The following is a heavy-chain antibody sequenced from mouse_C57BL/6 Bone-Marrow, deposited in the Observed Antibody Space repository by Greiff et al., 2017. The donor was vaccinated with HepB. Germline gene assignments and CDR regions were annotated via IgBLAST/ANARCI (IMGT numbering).Heavy chain of an antibody. D-gene: IGHD2-3*01. CDR3: ARDNLYDGYYDWFAY. Sequence: QVQLQQPGAELVMPGASVKLSCKASGYTFTSYWMHWVKQRPGQGLEWIGEIDPSDSYTNYNQKFKGKSTLTVDKSSSTAYMQLSSLTSEDSAVYYCARDNLYDGYYDWFAYWGQGTLVTVSA. CDR1: GYTFTSYW. V-gene: IGHV1-69*01. CDR2: IDPSDSYT. J-gene: IGHJ3*01.